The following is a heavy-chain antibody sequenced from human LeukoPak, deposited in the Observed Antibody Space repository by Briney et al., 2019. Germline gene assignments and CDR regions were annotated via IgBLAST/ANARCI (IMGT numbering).Heavy chain of an antibody. CDR2: IYYSGST. D-gene: IGHD6-19*01. V-gene: IGHV4-59*01. CDR3: GRSLSSAWYYFAY. CDR1: GGSISSYY. Sequence: SETLSLTCTVSGGSISSYYWSWIRQPPGKGREWIGYIYYSGSTNYNPSLKSRVTISVDTSKNQFSLRLSSVTAADTAVYYCGRSLSSAWYYFAYWGQGTLVTVSS. J-gene: IGHJ4*02.